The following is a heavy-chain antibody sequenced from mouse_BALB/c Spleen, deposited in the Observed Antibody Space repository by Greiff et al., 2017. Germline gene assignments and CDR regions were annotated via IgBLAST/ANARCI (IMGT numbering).Heavy chain of an antibody. CDR2: ISSGGSYT. D-gene: IGHD1-1*01. Sequence: EVMLVESGGDLVKPGGSLKLSCAASGFTFSSYGMSWVRQTPDKRLEWVATISSGGSYTYYPDSVKGRFTISRDNAKNTLYLQMSSLKSEDTAMYYCARGKDYYGSSYVGYYFDYWGQGTTLTVSS. J-gene: IGHJ2*01. V-gene: IGHV5-6*02. CDR1: GFTFSSYG. CDR3: ARGKDYYGSSYVGYYFDY.